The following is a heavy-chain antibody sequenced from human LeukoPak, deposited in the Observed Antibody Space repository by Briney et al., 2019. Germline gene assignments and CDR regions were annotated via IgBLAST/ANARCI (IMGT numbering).Heavy chain of an antibody. J-gene: IGHJ4*02. CDR1: GFTFSSYS. V-gene: IGHV3-21*01. D-gene: IGHD3-22*01. CDR2: ISSSSSYI. CDR3: ARGNYYDSSGYWDFDY. Sequence: PGGSLRLSCAASGFTFSSYSMNWVRQAPGKGLEWVSSISSSSSYIYYADSVKGRFTISRDNAKNSLYLQMNSLRAEDTAVYYCARGNYYDSSGYWDFDYWGQGTLVTVSS.